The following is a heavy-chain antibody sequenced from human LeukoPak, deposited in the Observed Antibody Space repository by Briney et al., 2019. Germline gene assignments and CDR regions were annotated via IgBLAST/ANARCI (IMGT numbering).Heavy chain of an antibody. CDR3: ARENYYDSSSYYYPEFDY. CDR2: VIPIFGTA. Sequence: GASVKVSCKASGGTFSSYAISWVRQAPGQGLEWMGGVIPIFGTANYAQKVQGRVTITADESTRTAYMELSSLRSEDTAVYYCARENYYDSSSYYYPEFDYWGQGTLVTVSS. V-gene: IGHV1-69*13. D-gene: IGHD3-22*01. J-gene: IGHJ4*02. CDR1: GGTFSSYA.